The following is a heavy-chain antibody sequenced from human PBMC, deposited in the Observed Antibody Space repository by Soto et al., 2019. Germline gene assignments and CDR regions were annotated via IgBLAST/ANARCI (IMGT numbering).Heavy chain of an antibody. CDR2: IDPSDSYT. Sequence: PGESLKISCKGSGYSFTSYWISWVRQLPGKGLEWMGRIDPSDSYTNYSPSFQGHVTISADKSISTAYLQWSSLTASDTAMYYWARSKDPLNGIDVWGQGTTVTVPS. J-gene: IGHJ6*01. CDR3: ARSKDPLNGIDV. D-gene: IGHD2-15*01. CDR1: GYSFTSYW. V-gene: IGHV5-10-1*01.